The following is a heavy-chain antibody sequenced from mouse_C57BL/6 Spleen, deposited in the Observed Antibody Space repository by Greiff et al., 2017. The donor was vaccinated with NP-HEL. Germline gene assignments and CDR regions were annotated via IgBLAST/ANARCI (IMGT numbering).Heavy chain of an antibody. D-gene: IGHD1-1*01. V-gene: IGHV1-18*01. Sequence: EVQLQQSGPELVKPGASVKIPCKASGYTFTDYNMDWVKQSHGKSLEWIGDINPNNGGTIYNQKFKGKATLTVDKSSSTAYMELRSLTSEDTAVYYCARRDYGSSVWFAYWGQGTLVTVSA. CDR2: INPNNGGT. J-gene: IGHJ3*01. CDR1: GYTFTDYN. CDR3: ARRDYGSSVWFAY.